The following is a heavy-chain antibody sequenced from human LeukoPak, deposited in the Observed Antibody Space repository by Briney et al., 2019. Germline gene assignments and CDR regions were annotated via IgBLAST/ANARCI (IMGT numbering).Heavy chain of an antibody. V-gene: IGHV3-7*03. CDR1: GXTFSSYW. Sequence: GGSLRLSCAASGXTFSSYWMTWVRQAPGKGLEWVANIKQDGSEQYYVDSVRGGFTISTDNATNSLFLQINSLRVEDTAVFYCAGGQGWLLVYWGQGTLVTVSS. D-gene: IGHD2-15*01. J-gene: IGHJ4*02. CDR3: AGGQGWLLVY. CDR2: IKQDGSEQ.